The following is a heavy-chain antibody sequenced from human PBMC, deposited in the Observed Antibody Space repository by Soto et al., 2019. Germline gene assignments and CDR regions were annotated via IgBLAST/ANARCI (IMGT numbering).Heavy chain of an antibody. CDR1: GGSISSSSYY. D-gene: IGHD1-26*01. CDR3: ARQGSGSYNAFDI. V-gene: IGHV4-39*01. CDR2: IYDSGST. J-gene: IGHJ3*02. Sequence: QLQLQESGPGLVKPSETLSLTCTVSGGSISSSSYYWGWIRQPPGKGREWIGTIYDSGSTYYNPSHKSRVTISVDTSKNQFSLKLSSVTAADTAVYYCARQGSGSYNAFDIWGQGTVVTVSS.